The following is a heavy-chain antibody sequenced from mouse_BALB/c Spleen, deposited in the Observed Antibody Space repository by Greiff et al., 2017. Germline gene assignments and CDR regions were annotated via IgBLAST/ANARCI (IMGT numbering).Heavy chain of an antibody. CDR1: GYTFSSYW. Sequence: VHLVESGAELMKPGASVKISCKATGYTFSSYWIEWVKQRPGHGLEWIGEILPGSGSTNYNEKFKGKATFTADTSSNTAYMQLSSLTSEDSAVYYCARRTGLWYFDVWGAGTTVTVSS. V-gene: IGHV1-9*01. J-gene: IGHJ1*01. D-gene: IGHD4-1*01. CDR3: ARRTGLWYFDV. CDR2: ILPGSGST.